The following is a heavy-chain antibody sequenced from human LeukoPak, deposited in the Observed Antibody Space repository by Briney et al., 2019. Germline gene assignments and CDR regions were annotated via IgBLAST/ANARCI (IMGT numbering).Heavy chain of an antibody. J-gene: IGHJ2*01. Sequence: GGSLTLSCEASGFSVGTEYMNWVRQAPGKGLEWLSILYSGADTYYADSVKGRFTISRDSSKNTLFLHMNGLRTDDTAIYYCARVGDHYHWYFDLWGRGTRVSVSS. V-gene: IGHV3-53*01. CDR2: LYSGADT. D-gene: IGHD3-10*01. CDR3: ARVGDHYHWYFDL. CDR1: GFSVGTEY.